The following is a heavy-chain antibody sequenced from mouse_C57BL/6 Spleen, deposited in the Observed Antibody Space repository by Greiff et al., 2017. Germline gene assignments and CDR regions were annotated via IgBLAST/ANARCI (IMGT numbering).Heavy chain of an antibody. CDR3: ARQGAYYGNYYYFDY. J-gene: IGHJ2*01. Sequence: DVKLVESGGGLVKPGGSLKLSCAASGFTFSSYTMSWVRQTPEKRLEWVATISGGGGNTYYPDSVKGRFTISRDNAKNTLYLQMSSLRSEDTALYYCARQGAYYGNYYYFDYWGQGTTLTVSS. CDR1: GFTFSSYT. V-gene: IGHV5-9*01. CDR2: ISGGGGNT. D-gene: IGHD2-10*01.